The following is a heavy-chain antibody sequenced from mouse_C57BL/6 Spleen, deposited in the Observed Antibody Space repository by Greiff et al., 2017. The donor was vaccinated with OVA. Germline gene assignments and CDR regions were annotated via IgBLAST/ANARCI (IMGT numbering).Heavy chain of an antibody. Sequence: EVKLVESEGGLVQPGSSMKLSCTASGFTFSDYYMAWVRQVPEKGLEWVANINYDGSSTYYLDSLKSRFIISRDNAKNILYLQMSSLKSEDTATYYCARVLYYSNGYFDVWGTGTTVTVSS. CDR1: GFTFSDYY. CDR2: INYDGSST. J-gene: IGHJ1*03. D-gene: IGHD2-5*01. V-gene: IGHV5-16*01. CDR3: ARVLYYSNGYFDV.